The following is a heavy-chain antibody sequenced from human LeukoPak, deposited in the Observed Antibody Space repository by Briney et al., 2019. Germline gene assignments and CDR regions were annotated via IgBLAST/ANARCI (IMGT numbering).Heavy chain of an antibody. CDR2: ICYNGST. V-gene: IGHV4-59*08. J-gene: IGHJ4*02. Sequence: WETLTLTCTGSGGSISSYYWSWIRQPPGKGLEWVGYICYNGSTNSNPSPKSRVTISVDTSKNQFPLKLSSVTAAETAAYYCARTYSSSWIHYWSQETLVTVSS. D-gene: IGHD6-13*01. CDR3: ARTYSSSWIHY. CDR1: GGSISSYY.